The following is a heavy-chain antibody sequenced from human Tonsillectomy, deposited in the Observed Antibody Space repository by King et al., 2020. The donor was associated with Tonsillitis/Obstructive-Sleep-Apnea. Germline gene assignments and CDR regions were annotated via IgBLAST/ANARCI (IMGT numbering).Heavy chain of an antibody. J-gene: IGHJ3*02. CDR2: INPSGGST. V-gene: IGHV1-46*01. CDR3: ASCSNMVRGKRGAFDI. CDR1: GYTFTSYY. D-gene: IGHD3-10*01. Sequence: QMQLVQSGAEVKKPGASVKVSCKASGYTFTSYYMHWVRQAPGQGLEWMGIINPSGGSTSYAQKFQGRVTMTRDTSTSTVYMELSSLRSEDTAVYYCASCSNMVRGKRGAFDIWGQGTMVTVSS.